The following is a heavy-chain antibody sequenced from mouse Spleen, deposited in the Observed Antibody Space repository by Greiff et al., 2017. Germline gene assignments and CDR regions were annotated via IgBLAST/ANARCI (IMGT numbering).Heavy chain of an antibody. CDR2: ISYDGSN. Sequence: VQLKESGPGLVKPSQSLSLTCSVTGYSITSGYYWNWIRQFPGNKLEWMGYISYDGSNNYNPSLKNRISITRDTSKNQFFLKLNSVTTEDTATYYCAPYDGYYVWFAYWGQGTLVTVSA. CDR1: GYSITSGYY. CDR3: APYDGYYVWFAY. D-gene: IGHD2-3*01. J-gene: IGHJ3*01. V-gene: IGHV3-6*01.